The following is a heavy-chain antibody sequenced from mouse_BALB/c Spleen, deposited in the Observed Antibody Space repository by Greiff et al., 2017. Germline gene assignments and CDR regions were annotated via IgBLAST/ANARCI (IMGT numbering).Heavy chain of an antibody. CDR3: ARGNYYFDY. Sequence: VQLQQSGAELVRSGASVKLSCTASGFNIKDYYMHWVKQRPEQGLEWIGWIDPENGDTEYAPKFQGKATMTADTSSNTAYLQLSSLTSEDTAVYYCARGNYYFDYWGQGTTLTVSS. CDR2: IDPENGDT. CDR1: GFNIKDYY. J-gene: IGHJ2*01. D-gene: IGHD2-1*01. V-gene: IGHV14-4*02.